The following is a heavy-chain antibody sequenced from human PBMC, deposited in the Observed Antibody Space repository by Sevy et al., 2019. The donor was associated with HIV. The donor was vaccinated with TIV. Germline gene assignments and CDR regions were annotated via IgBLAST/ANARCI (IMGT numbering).Heavy chain of an antibody. CDR2: ISYDGSNK. CDR1: GFTFSSYA. V-gene: IGHV3-30-3*01. CDR3: ARDFGGPTGGAFDI. Sequence: GGSLRLSCAASGFTFSSYAMHWVRQAPGKGLEWVTVISYDGSNKYYADSVKGRFTISRDNSKNTLYLQMNSLRAEDTAVYYCARDFGGPTGGAFDIWGQGTMVTVSS. J-gene: IGHJ3*02. D-gene: IGHD1-26*01.